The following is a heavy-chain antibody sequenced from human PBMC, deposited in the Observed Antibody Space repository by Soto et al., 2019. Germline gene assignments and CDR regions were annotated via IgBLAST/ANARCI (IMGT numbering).Heavy chain of an antibody. Sequence: QVQLVESGGGVVQPGRSLRLSCAASGFTFSSYGMHWVRQAPGKGLEWVAVIWYDGSNKYYADSVKGRFTISRDNSKNTLYLQMNSLRAEDTAVYYCARDNYDRVDAFDIWGQGTMVTVSS. CDR1: GFTFSSYG. V-gene: IGHV3-33*01. CDR2: IWYDGSNK. J-gene: IGHJ3*02. CDR3: ARDNYDRVDAFDI. D-gene: IGHD4-4*01.